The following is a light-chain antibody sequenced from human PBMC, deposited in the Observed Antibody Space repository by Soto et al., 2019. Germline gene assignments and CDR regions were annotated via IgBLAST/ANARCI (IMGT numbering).Light chain of an antibody. CDR3: HQYGNSPQP. CDR1: QIVTSGD. Sequence: EVVLTQSPGTLSLSPGERATLSFRASQIVTSGDLASYQQKPGQAPMLLMCGASISTSGIPDRFSGSGSGTVFTLTIHILEPDDFAVYYCHQYGNSPQPFGQGTKADIK. J-gene: IGKJ1*01. V-gene: IGKV3-20*01. CDR2: GAS.